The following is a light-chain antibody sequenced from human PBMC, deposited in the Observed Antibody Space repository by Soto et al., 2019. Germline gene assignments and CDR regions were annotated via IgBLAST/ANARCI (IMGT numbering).Light chain of an antibody. J-gene: IGKJ4*01. Sequence: DIRMTQSPSSLSASVGDRVTITCRASQGINNYLAWFQQKPGEPPKSLIYAASSLQSGVPSHFSGSASGTEFTLTISSLQPEDFATYYCQQYRSYPLTFGGGTKVEVK. CDR2: AAS. CDR3: QQYRSYPLT. V-gene: IGKV1-16*02. CDR1: QGINNY.